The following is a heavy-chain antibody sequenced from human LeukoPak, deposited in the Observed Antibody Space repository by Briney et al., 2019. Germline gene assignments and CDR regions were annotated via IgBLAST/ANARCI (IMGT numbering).Heavy chain of an antibody. J-gene: IGHJ4*02. CDR3: ARGPYCSSTSCYTGPFDY. Sequence: AAVKVSCKASVYTFTGYYVHWVRQAPGQGPEWMGWINPNSGGTNYVQKFQGRVTITTDTSTSTAYMELRSLRSDDTAVYYCARGPYCSSTSCYTGPFDYWGQGTLVTVSS. CDR1: VYTFTGYY. CDR2: INPNSGGT. D-gene: IGHD2-2*02. V-gene: IGHV1-2*02.